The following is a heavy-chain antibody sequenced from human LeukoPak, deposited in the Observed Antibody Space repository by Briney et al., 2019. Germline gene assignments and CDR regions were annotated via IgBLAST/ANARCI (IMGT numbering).Heavy chain of an antibody. CDR2: INHSGST. J-gene: IGHJ3*02. Sequence: PSETLSLTCAVYGGSFSGYYWSWIRQPPGKGLEWIGEINHSGSTNYNPSLKSRVTISADTSKNQFSLKLSSVTAADTAVYYCARGDGYNYGGLAFDSWGQGTMVTVSS. D-gene: IGHD5-24*01. CDR1: GGSFSGYY. CDR3: ARGDGYNYGGLAFDS. V-gene: IGHV4-34*01.